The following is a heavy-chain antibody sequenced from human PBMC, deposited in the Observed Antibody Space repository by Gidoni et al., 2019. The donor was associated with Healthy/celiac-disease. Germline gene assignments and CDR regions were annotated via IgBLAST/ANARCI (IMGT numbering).Heavy chain of an antibody. J-gene: IGHJ4*02. CDR3: ATTVLDVTATLYYFDY. V-gene: IGHV1-69*04. CDR2: IIPILGIA. D-gene: IGHD5-18*01. CDR1: GGTFSSYA. Sequence: QVQLVQSGAEVKKPGSSVKVSCKASGGTFSSYAISWVRQAPGQGLEWMGRIIPILGIANYAQKFQGRVTITADKSTSTAYMELSSLRSEDTAVYYCATTVLDVTATLYYFDYWGQGTLVTVSS.